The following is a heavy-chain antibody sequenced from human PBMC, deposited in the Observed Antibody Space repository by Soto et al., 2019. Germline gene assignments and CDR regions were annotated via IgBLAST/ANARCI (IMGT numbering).Heavy chain of an antibody. V-gene: IGHV4-59*08. D-gene: IGHD3-10*01. J-gene: IGHJ6*02. CDR3: ARQGFGPLHGLVDV. CDR1: GGSISSYY. CDR2: VHHSWGS. Sequence: QVQLQESGPGLVKPSETMSLSCTVSGGSISSYYWSWFRQSTGKRMEWIGYVHHSWGSSYNPSLQSRVPISLDPSKSQFSLKVTAVTATDTAVYYCARQGFGPLHGLVDVWGQGTTVTVSS.